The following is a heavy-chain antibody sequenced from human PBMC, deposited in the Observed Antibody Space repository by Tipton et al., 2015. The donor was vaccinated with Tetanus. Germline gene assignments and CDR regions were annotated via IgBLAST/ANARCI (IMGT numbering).Heavy chain of an antibody. D-gene: IGHD2/OR15-2a*01. J-gene: IGHJ6*02. CDR1: GYTFTSYD. Sequence: QSGPEVKKPGASVKVSCKASGYTFTSYDIHWVRQATGQGLEWMGWMKPSIGNTGYAQKFQGRVTMTRNTSISTAYMELSSLRSEDAAVYFCARDGVSDSDDRRKYYSSAMDVWGQGTTVTVS. CDR2: MKPSIGNT. CDR3: ARDGVSDSDDRRKYYSSAMDV. V-gene: IGHV1-8*01.